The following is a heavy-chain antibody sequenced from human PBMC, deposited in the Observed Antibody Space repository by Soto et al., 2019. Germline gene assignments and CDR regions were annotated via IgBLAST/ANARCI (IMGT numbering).Heavy chain of an antibody. CDR1: GYTFTSYA. V-gene: IGHV1-3*05. CDR2: INAGNGNT. Sequence: QVQLVQSGAEEKKPGASVKVSCKASGYTFTSYAMHWVRQAPGQRLEWMGWINAGNGNTKYSQKFQGRVTITRDTCASTAYMELSSLRSEDTAVYYCARDYGDPDDAFDIWGQGTMVTVSS. CDR3: ARDYGDPDDAFDI. J-gene: IGHJ3*02. D-gene: IGHD4-17*01.